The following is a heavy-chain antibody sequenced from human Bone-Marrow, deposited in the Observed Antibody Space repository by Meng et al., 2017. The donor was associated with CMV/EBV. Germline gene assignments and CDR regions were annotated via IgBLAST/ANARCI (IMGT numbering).Heavy chain of an antibody. Sequence: SETLSLTCTVSGGSVSSASYYWSWIRQPPGKGLEWIGYIYYSGSTKYNPSLRGRVTTSVDKSKNQFSLKLSSVAAADTAVYYCAAYCSSGGNCYFAFDIWGQGTMVTVSS. V-gene: IGHV4-61*01. CDR3: AAYCSSGGNCYFAFDI. CDR2: IYYSGST. D-gene: IGHD2-15*01. CDR1: GGSVSSASYY. J-gene: IGHJ3*02.